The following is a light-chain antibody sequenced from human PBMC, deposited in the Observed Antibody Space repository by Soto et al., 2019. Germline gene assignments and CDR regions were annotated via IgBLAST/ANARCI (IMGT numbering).Light chain of an antibody. Sequence: QSALTQPASVSGSPGQSITISCTGTSSDVGGYNYVSWYQQHPGKAPKLMIYAVTDRPSGVSSRFSGSKSGNTASLTISGLQAEDEADYYCQSYDSSLSEGVFGGGTKVTVL. J-gene: IGLJ2*01. CDR3: QSYDSSLSEGV. CDR1: SSDVGGYNY. CDR2: AVT. V-gene: IGLV2-14*01.